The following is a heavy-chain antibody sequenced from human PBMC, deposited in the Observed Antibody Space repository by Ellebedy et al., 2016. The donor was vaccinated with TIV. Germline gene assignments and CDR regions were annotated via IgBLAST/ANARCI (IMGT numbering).Heavy chain of an antibody. J-gene: IGHJ4*02. CDR1: GASISTGDYY. Sequence: MPSETLSLTCIVSGASISTGDYYWSWIRQSPGKGPEWIGYIYYSGSTDYNPSLKSRVIISVDTSKNQFSLRLRSVTAANTAVYYCARGPIYVRGSYKYFYYWGPGMLVTVSS. CDR3: ARGPIYVRGSYKYFYY. CDR2: IYYSGST. D-gene: IGHD3-16*01. V-gene: IGHV4-30-4*01.